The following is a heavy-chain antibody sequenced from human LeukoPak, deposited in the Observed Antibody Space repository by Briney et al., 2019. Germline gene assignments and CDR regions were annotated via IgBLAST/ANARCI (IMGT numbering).Heavy chain of an antibody. CDR1: GFKFDEYA. CDR2: ISWNSGSI. CDR3: AKDMSPSRVTTVNDY. J-gene: IGHJ4*02. D-gene: IGHD4-11*01. V-gene: IGHV3-9*01. Sequence: GRSLRLSCAVSGFKFDEYAMHWVRQAPGKGLEWVSGISWNSGSIGYADSVKGRFTISRDNAKNSLYLQMNSLRAEDTALYYCAKDMSPSRVTTVNDYWGQGTLVTVSS.